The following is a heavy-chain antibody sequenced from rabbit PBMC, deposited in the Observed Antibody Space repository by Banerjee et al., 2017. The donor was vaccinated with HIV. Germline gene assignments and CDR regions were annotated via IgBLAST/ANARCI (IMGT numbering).Heavy chain of an antibody. J-gene: IGHJ4*01. Sequence: EESGGDLVKPGGTLTLTCTVSGFSLSNNDWICWVRQAPGKGLEWIACIDAGSSGTTLYASWVNGRFTISSHNAQNTLYLQLNSLTAADTATYFCARHAPYAGGAAAGNAVFNLRGPGTLVTVS. CDR3: ARHAPYAGGAAAGNAVFNL. V-gene: IGHV1S45*01. CDR1: GFSLSNNDW. D-gene: IGHD4-2*01. CDR2: IDAGSSGTT.